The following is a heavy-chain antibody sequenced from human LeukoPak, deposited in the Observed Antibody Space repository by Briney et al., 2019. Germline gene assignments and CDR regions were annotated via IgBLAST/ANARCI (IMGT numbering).Heavy chain of an antibody. V-gene: IGHV4-59*01. D-gene: IGHD2-2*01. CDR3: ARDFVVVPAAPHAFDI. CDR1: GGSISSYY. J-gene: IGHJ3*02. Sequence: PSETLSLTCTVSGGSISSYYWSWIRQPPGKGLEWIGYIYYSGSTNYNPSLKSRVTISVDTSKNQFSLKLSSVTAADTAVYYCARDFVVVPAAPHAFDIWGQGTVVTASS. CDR2: IYYSGST.